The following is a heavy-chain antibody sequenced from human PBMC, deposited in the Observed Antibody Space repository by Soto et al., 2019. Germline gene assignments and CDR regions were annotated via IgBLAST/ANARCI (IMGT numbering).Heavy chain of an antibody. D-gene: IGHD3-9*01. CDR2: INHSGST. Sequence: SETLSLTCAVYGGSFSGYYWSWIRQPPGKGLEWIGEINHSGSTNYNPSLKSRVTISVDTSKNQFSLKLSSVTAADTAVYYCANDTPMDVWGKGTTVT. J-gene: IGHJ6*03. V-gene: IGHV4-34*01. CDR1: GGSFSGYY. CDR3: ANDTPMDV.